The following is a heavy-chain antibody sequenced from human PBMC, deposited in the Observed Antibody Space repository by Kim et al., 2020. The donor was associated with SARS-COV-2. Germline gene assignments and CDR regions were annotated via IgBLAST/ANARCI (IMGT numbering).Heavy chain of an antibody. V-gene: IGHV3-53*01. CDR3: SRSTVGAYFDY. CDR2: IHDAGST. CDR1: GSSVRSSY. Sequence: GGSLRLSCAVSGSSVRSSYMTWVRQAPGKGLEWVSAIHDAGSTYYADSVKGRFTISRDIHKNTAHLQMNGLRADDTAVYYCSRSTVGAYFDYWAQG. J-gene: IGHJ4*02. D-gene: IGHD1-26*01.